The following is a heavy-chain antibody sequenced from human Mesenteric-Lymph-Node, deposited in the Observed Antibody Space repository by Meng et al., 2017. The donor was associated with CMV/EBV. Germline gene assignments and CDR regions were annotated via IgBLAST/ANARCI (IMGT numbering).Heavy chain of an antibody. CDR2: LSHDEIDE. CDR3: ARDAATVGTHPPDY. CDR1: GFTFSSYA. Sequence: GESLKISCAVSGFTFSSYAMSWVRQAPGKGLEWVTVLSHDEIDEYYADSVKGRFTISRDNSKNTLYLQMNNLTVEDTALYYCARDAATVGTHPPDYWGQGTLVTVSS. D-gene: IGHD4-23*01. V-gene: IGHV3-30*03. J-gene: IGHJ4*02.